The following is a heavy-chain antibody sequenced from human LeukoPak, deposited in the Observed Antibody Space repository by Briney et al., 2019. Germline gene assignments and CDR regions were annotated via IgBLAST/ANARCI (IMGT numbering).Heavy chain of an antibody. V-gene: IGHV3-21*01. D-gene: IGHD3-22*01. CDR1: GFTFSNYN. Sequence: GGSLRLSCAASGFTFSNYNMNWVRQAPGKGLEWVSSISSSSSYIHSADSVKGRFTISRDNAKNSLYLQMNSLRAEDTAVYYCARDLYDSGAYSSPIDYWGQGTLVTVSS. J-gene: IGHJ4*02. CDR2: ISSSSSYI. CDR3: ARDLYDSGAYSSPIDY.